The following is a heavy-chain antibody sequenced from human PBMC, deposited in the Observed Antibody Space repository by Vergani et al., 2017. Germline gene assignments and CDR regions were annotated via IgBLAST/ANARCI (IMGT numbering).Heavy chain of an antibody. V-gene: IGHV3-43*01. CDR2: ISWDGGST. D-gene: IGHD3-10*01. CDR1: GFTFDDYT. Sequence: EVQLVESGGVVVQPGGSLRLSCAASGFTFDDYTMNWVRQAPGKGLEWVSLISWDGGSTYYADSVKGRFTISRDNSKNSLYLQMNSLRTEDTALYYCAKDSGSGTFDYWGQGTLVTVSS. J-gene: IGHJ4*02. CDR3: AKDSGSGTFDY.